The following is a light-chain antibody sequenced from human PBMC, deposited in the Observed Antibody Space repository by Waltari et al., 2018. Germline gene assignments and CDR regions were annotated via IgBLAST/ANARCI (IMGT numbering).Light chain of an antibody. Sequence: QSVLTQPPSASGTPGQRVSISCSGSNSNIGTNTVNWYQQLPGTAPKLLIYSNNNRPSGVPDRFSGSKSGTSASLAISGLQSEDEAEYYCAAWYDSLNGPVFGAGTKLTVL. CDR3: AAWYDSLNGPV. J-gene: IGLJ3*02. CDR1: NSNIGTNT. CDR2: SNN. V-gene: IGLV1-44*01.